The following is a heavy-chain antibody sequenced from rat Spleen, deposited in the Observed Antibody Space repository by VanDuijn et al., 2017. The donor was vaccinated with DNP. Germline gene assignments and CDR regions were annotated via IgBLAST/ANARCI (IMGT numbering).Heavy chain of an antibody. D-gene: IGHD1-11*01. CDR2: IQNGGST. V-gene: IGHV2-27*01. CDR1: GFSLTSYD. Sequence: QVQLKESGPGLVQPSQTLSLTCTVSGFSLTSYDVHWVRQPPGKGLEWMGKIQNGGSTDYNSALKSRLSISRDSSKSQVFLKMNSLQIEDTAMYFCACHYGGYAMDAWGQGSSVTVSS. CDR3: ACHYGGYAMDA. J-gene: IGHJ4*01.